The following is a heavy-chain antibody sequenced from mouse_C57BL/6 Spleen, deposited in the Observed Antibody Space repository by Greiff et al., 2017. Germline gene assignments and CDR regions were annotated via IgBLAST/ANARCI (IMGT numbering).Heavy chain of an antibody. Sequence: EVKLVESGGGLVQPGGSMKLSCVASGFTFSNYWMNWVRQCPEKGLEWVAQIRLKSDNDATHYEESVKGRFTISREDSKSSVYLQINKLRAEDTRIYYCTGNYWFAYWGQGTLVTVSA. CDR2: IRLKSDNDAT. V-gene: IGHV6-3*01. CDR1: GFTFSNYW. J-gene: IGHJ3*01. CDR3: TGNYWFAY.